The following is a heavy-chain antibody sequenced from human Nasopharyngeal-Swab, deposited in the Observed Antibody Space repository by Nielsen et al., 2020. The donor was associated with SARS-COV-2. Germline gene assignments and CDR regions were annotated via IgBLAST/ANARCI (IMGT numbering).Heavy chain of an antibody. CDR3: ARDVLQWELPSGFDY. Sequence: GESLKISCAASGFTFSSYSMNWVRQAPGKGLEWVSSISSSSSYIYYADSVKGRFTISRDNAKNSLYLQMNILRAEDTAVYYCARDVLQWELPSGFDYWGQGTLVTVSS. J-gene: IGHJ4*02. CDR1: GFTFSSYS. V-gene: IGHV3-21*01. CDR2: ISSSSSYI. D-gene: IGHD1-26*01.